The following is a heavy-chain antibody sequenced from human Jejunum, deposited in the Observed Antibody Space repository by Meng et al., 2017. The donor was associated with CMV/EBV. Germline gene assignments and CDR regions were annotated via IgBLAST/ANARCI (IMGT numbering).Heavy chain of an antibody. D-gene: IGHD1-26*01. J-gene: IGHJ5*02. CDR2: IYTSGST. CDR3: ARESGSYYWFDP. CDR1: DGSISGDY. V-gene: IGHV4-4*07. Sequence: GQLQESVPGLVKSSDTLSLSSFVPDGSISGDYWSWIRQPAGKGLEWIGRIYTSGSTHYNPSLKSPLTMSVDLSINQMSLKLRSVTAADTAVYYCARESGSYYWFDPWGQGTLVTVSS.